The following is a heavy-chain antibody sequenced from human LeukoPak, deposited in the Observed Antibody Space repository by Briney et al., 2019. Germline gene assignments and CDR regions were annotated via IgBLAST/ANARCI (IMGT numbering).Heavy chain of an antibody. Sequence: GGSLRLSCAESGCTFSSYGMHWVRQAPGKGLEWVAVISYDGSNKYYADSVKGRFTISRDNSKNTLYLQMNSLRAEDTAVYYCAKRDSSSSSPGAFVIWGQWTMVTVSS. J-gene: IGHJ3*02. CDR1: GCTFSSYG. CDR3: AKRDSSSSSPGAFVI. D-gene: IGHD6-13*01. CDR2: ISYDGSNK. V-gene: IGHV3-33*05.